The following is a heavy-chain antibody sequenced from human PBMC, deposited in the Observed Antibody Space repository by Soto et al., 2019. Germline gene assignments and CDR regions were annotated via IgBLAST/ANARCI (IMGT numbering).Heavy chain of an antibody. CDR2: IYHTGST. J-gene: IGHJ4*02. Sequence: QLQLQESGPGLVKPSETLSLTCGVSGDSISSRIYYWCWIRQPPGKGLEWIGNIYHTGSTYYNPSLKSRVTISVGTFENQFSLRLNSVTGADTAVYNCTRRRPTAGDVSLFDHWGQGTLVTVSS. D-gene: IGHD3-16*02. CDR1: GDSISSRIYY. V-gene: IGHV4-39*01. CDR3: TRRRPTAGDVSLFDH.